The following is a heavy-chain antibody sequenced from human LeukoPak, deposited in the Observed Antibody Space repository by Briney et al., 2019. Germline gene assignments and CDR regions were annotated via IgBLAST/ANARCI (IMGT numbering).Heavy chain of an antibody. J-gene: IGHJ4*02. D-gene: IGHD5-12*01. V-gene: IGHV3-21*01. Sequence: GGSLRLSCAASGFTFSSYSMNWVRQAPGKGLEWVSSISSSSSYIYYADSVKGRFTISRDNAKNSLYLQMNSLRAEDTAVYYCARDLSGYDRLFDYWGQGTLVTVSS. CDR2: ISSSSSYI. CDR1: GFTFSSYS. CDR3: ARDLSGYDRLFDY.